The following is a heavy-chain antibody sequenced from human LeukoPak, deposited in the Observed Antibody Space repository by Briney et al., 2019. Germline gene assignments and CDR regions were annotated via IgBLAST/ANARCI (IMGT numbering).Heavy chain of an antibody. J-gene: IGHJ4*02. Sequence: PGRSLRRSCAGSGFIFNNYATHWVRQPPGKGLEWVSGISWNSGSIDYADSVKGRFTISRDNAKNSLYLQMNSLRVEDTAFYYCAKDNRRHYTSGPNPDSLHWGQGALVTVSS. CDR3: AKDNRRHYTSGPNPDSLH. D-gene: IGHD6-19*01. V-gene: IGHV3-9*01. CDR2: ISWNSGSI. CDR1: GFIFNNYA.